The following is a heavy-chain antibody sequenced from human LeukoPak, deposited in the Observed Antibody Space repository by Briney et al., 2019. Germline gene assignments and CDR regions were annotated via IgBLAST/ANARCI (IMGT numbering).Heavy chain of an antibody. J-gene: IGHJ4*02. CDR2: INPNSGGT. CDR1: GYTFTGYY. CDR3: ARDYYDSSGYYYPKDY. V-gene: IGHV1-2*02. Sequence: ASVKVSCKASGYTFTGYYMHWVRQAPGQGLEWMGWINPNSGGTNYAQKFRGRVTMIRDTSISTAYMELSRLRSDDTAVYYCARDYYDSSGYYYPKDYWGQGTLVTVSS. D-gene: IGHD3-22*01.